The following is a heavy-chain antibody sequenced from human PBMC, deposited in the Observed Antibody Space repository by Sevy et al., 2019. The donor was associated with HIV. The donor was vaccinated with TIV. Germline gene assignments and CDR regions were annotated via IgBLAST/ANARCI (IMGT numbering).Heavy chain of an antibody. D-gene: IGHD3-16*01. V-gene: IGHV1-8*01. J-gene: IGHJ6*02. Sequence: ASVKISCKASGYTFTSYDINWVRQATGQGLEWMGWMNPNSGNTDHAQEFQGRVTMTRDTSKSTAYMELSILRFEDTAVYYCARGRGSKSLDVWGQGTTVTVSS. CDR2: MNPNSGNT. CDR1: GYTFTSYD. CDR3: ARGRGSKSLDV.